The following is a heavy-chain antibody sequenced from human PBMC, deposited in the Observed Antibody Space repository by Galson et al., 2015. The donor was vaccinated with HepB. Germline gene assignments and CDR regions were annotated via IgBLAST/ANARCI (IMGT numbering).Heavy chain of an antibody. CDR3: ARLQLRRMINSHLDL. J-gene: IGHJ5*02. CDR1: GFTFKNYD. V-gene: IGHV3-23*01. Sequence: SLRLSCAGSGFTFKNYDMNWVRLTPGKGLEWISSITDSGSRESYAESVKGRFTISRDNSRNTLYLQMNSLTVEDTAIYYCARLQLRRMINSHLDLWGQGTLVTVSS. CDR2: ITDSGSRE. D-gene: IGHD3-16*01.